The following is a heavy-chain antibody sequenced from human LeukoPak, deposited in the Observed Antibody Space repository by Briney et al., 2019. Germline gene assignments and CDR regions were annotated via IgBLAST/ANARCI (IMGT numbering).Heavy chain of an antibody. J-gene: IGHJ6*02. CDR2: IIPIFGTA. CDR1: GGIFSSYA. Sequence: SVKVSCKASGGIFSSYAISWVRQAPGQGLEWMGGIIPIFGTANYAQKFQGRVTITADESTSTAYMELSSLRSEDTAVYYCARAGYYDSSGYYRYYYYGMDVWGQGTTVTVSS. V-gene: IGHV1-69*13. CDR3: ARAGYYDSSGYYRYYYYGMDV. D-gene: IGHD3-22*01.